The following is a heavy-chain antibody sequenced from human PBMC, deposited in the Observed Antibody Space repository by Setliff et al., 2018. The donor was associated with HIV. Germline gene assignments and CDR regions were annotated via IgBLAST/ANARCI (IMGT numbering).Heavy chain of an antibody. CDR3: ARGEQQLVLVGSYDY. CDR1: GGSFNTYS. J-gene: IGHJ4*02. V-gene: IGHV1-69*05. CDR2: IITIFGTA. Sequence: SVKVSCKTSGGSFNTYSISWVRQAPGQGLEWMGGIITIFGTANYAQKFQGRVTITTDESTSTAYMELSSLRSEDTAVYYCARGEQQLVLVGSYDYWGQGTLVTVSS. D-gene: IGHD6-13*01.